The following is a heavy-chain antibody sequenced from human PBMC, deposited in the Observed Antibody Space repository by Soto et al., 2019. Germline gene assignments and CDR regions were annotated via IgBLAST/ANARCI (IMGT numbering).Heavy chain of an antibody. V-gene: IGHV3-23*01. CDR3: AKFQYSSGWLFDY. CDR2: ISGSGGST. CDR1: GFTFSSYG. Sequence: HPGGSLRLSCAASGFTFSSYGMHWVRQAPGKGLEWVSAISGSGGSTYYTDSVKGRFTISRDNSKNTLYLQMNGLRAEDTAVYYCAKFQYSSGWLFDYWGQGTLVTVSS. D-gene: IGHD6-13*01. J-gene: IGHJ4*02.